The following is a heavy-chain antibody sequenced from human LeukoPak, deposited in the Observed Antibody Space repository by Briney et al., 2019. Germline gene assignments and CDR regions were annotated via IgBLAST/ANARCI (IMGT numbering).Heavy chain of an antibody. Sequence: GGSLRLSCAASGFMFSSNWMSWVRLAPGKGLEWAANIKEDGTETYYVDSVKGRFTISRDNAKNSLYLQMNSLRVEDTAVYYCAKEGRSLQTYWGQGTLVTVSS. V-gene: IGHV3-7*03. D-gene: IGHD5-24*01. CDR1: GFMFSSNW. J-gene: IGHJ4*02. CDR2: IKEDGTET. CDR3: AKEGRSLQTY.